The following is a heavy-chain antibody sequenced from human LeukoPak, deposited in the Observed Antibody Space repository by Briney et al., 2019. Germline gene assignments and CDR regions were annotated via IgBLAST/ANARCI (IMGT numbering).Heavy chain of an antibody. Sequence: PSETLSLTCTVSGGSVSSSNYYWSWIRQPPGKGLEWIGYIYYSGITDYNSSLKSRVTISVDTSKNQFSLKLSSVTAADTAVYYCARESCTGECYSDSWGQGALVTVSS. V-gene: IGHV4-61*01. D-gene: IGHD2-8*02. CDR2: IYYSGIT. CDR3: ARESCTGECYSDS. J-gene: IGHJ4*02. CDR1: GGSVSSSNYY.